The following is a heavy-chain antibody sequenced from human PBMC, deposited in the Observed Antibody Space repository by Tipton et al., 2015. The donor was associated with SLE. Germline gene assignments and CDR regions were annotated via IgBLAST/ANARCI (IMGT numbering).Heavy chain of an antibody. J-gene: IGHJ4*01. Sequence: TLSLTCAVYGGSFSGYYWSWIRQPPGKGLEWIGESNPSGNTNYNPSLKSRVTIFVDMSKNQLSLKITSVTAADSAVYFCARGAKERITLVRVRPYYFDYWGQGSLVTVSS. CDR2: SNPSGNT. D-gene: IGHD3-10*01. CDR1: GGSFSGYY. V-gene: IGHV4-34*01. CDR3: ARGAKERITLVRVRPYYFDY.